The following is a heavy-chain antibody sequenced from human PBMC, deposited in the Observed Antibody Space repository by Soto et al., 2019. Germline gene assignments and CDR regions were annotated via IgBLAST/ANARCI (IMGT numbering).Heavy chain of an antibody. CDR2: IIPGGGTT. V-gene: IGHV1-69*05. CDR1: GGTFSTSA. Sequence: GASVKVSCKASGGTFSTSALSWVRQAPGQGLEWMGGIIPGGGTTNDAQKFQGRVTMTRDASTSTAHMELSSLRSEDTAVYYCAQDGMDVWGQGTTVTVS. CDR3: AQDGMDV. J-gene: IGHJ6*02.